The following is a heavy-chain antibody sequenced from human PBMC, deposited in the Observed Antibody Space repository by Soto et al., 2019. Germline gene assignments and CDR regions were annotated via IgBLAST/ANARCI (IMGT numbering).Heavy chain of an antibody. CDR1: GFTFSNYA. D-gene: IGHD6-19*01. J-gene: IGHJ4*02. Sequence: EVQLLESGGGLVQPGGSLRLSCAAPGFTFSNYAMNWVRQAPGKGLEWVSVISGSGGSTYYADSVKGRFTISRDNSKNKLYMQMNSLKGEDTAVYYCERRSSGWYFDYWGQGTLVTVSS. V-gene: IGHV3-23*01. CDR3: ERRSSGWYFDY. CDR2: ISGSGGST.